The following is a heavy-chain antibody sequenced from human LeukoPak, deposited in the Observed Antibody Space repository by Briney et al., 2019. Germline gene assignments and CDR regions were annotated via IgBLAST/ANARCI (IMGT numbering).Heavy chain of an antibody. V-gene: IGHV1-18*01. CDR3: ARESRLRYFDWPRGYFDY. CDR2: ISAYNGNT. Sequence: ASVKVSCKASGYTFTSYDINWVRQAPGQGLEWMGWISAYNGNTNYAQKLQGRVTMTTDTSTSTAYMELRSLRSDDTAVYYCARESRLRYFDWPRGYFDYWGQGTLVTVSS. J-gene: IGHJ4*02. CDR1: GYTFTSYD. D-gene: IGHD3-9*01.